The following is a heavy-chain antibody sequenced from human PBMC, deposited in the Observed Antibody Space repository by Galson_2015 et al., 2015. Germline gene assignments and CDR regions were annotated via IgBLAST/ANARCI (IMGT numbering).Heavy chain of an antibody. D-gene: IGHD1-26*01. Sequence: SVKVSCKASGYTFTSSGISWVRQAPGQGLEWMGWISAYNGNTNYAQKLQGRVTMTTDTSTSTAYMELRSLRSDDTAVYYCARDLRGRGSYYESWGQGTLVTVSS. CDR3: ARDLRGRGSYYES. V-gene: IGHV1-18*01. J-gene: IGHJ4*02. CDR2: ISAYNGNT. CDR1: GYTFTSSG.